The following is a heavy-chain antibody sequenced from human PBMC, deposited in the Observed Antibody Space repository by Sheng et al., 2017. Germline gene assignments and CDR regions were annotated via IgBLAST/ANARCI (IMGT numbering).Heavy chain of an antibody. CDR2: IYPGDSDT. CDR1: GYSFPSYW. D-gene: IGHD2-21*02. CDR3: ARRRGDLSGTDY. V-gene: IGHV5-51*03. J-gene: IGHJ4*02. Sequence: EVHLVQSGAEVKKPGESLKISCKASGYSFPSYWIGWVRQMPGKGLEWMGIIYPGDSDTRYSPSFQGQVTVSADKSVNTVYLQWSSLKASDTAMYYCARRRGDLSGTDYWGQGTLVTVSS.